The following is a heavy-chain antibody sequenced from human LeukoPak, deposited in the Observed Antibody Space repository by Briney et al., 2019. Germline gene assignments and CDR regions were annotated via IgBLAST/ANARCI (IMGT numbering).Heavy chain of an antibody. CDR1: GFTFSNYA. J-gene: IGHJ3*02. CDR2: ISGSGGST. Sequence: GGSLRPSCAASGFTFSNYAMSWVRQAPGKGLEWVSAISGSGGSTYYADSVKGRFTISRDNSKNTLYLQMNSLRAEDTAVYYCAKYYDILTGYFDAFDIWGQGTMVTVSS. V-gene: IGHV3-23*01. D-gene: IGHD3-9*01. CDR3: AKYYDILTGYFDAFDI.